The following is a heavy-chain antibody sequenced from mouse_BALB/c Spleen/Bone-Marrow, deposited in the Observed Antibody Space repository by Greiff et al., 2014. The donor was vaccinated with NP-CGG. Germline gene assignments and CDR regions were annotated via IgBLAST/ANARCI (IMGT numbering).Heavy chain of an antibody. Sequence: QESGAELVKPGASVKLSCTASGFNIKDTYMHWVKQRPEQGLEWIGRIDPANGNTKYDPKFQGKATITADTSSNTAYLQLSSLTSEDTAVYFCARAYYGNYPYAMDYWGQGTSVTVSS. V-gene: IGHV14-3*02. J-gene: IGHJ4*01. D-gene: IGHD2-10*01. CDR2: IDPANGNT. CDR1: GFNIKDTY. CDR3: ARAYYGNYPYAMDY.